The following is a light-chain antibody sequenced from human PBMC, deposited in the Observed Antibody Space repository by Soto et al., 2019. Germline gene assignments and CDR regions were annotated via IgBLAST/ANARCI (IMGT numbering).Light chain of an antibody. CDR2: EVS. Sequence: QSALTQPASVSGSPGQSITISCTGTSSDIGTYKYVSWFQHHPGKAPKLIIFEVSNRPSGISDRFSGSQSGNTASLTISGLQAEDEANYYCSSYTTSNTPLYVFGTGTKLTVL. CDR1: SSDIGTYKY. J-gene: IGLJ1*01. V-gene: IGLV2-14*01. CDR3: SSYTTSNTPLYV.